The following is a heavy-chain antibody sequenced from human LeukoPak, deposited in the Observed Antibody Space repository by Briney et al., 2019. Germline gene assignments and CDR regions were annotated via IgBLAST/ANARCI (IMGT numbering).Heavy chain of an antibody. CDR1: EFTFSSYG. V-gene: IGHV3-33*01. Sequence: GGSLRLSCAASEFTFSSYGMHWVRQAPGKGLEWVAVIWYDGSNKYYADSVKGRFTISRDNSKNTLYLQMNSLRAEDTAVYYCVYSSGWYYFDYWGQGTLVTVSS. D-gene: IGHD6-19*01. CDR3: VYSSGWYYFDY. CDR2: IWYDGSNK. J-gene: IGHJ4*02.